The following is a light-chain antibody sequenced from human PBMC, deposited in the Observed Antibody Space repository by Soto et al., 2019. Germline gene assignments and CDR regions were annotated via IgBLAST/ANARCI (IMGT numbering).Light chain of an antibody. J-gene: IGLJ1*01. CDR3: SSYTSSTTLV. V-gene: IGLV2-14*03. CDR1: HNDIGTYDY. CDR2: GVT. Sequence: QSALTQPTSVSGSPGQSITISCTGNHNDIGTYDYVSWYQQHPGRAPRLLIHGVTTRPSGISGRFSASKSGLTASLTISGLQPEDEADYYCSSYTSSTTLVFGTGTQLTVL.